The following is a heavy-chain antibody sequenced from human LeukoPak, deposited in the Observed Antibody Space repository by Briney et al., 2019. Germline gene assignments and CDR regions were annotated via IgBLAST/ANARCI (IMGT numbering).Heavy chain of an antibody. CDR2: ISWNSRNI. CDR3: AKDGGYSYGEGFEY. V-gene: IGHV3-9*03. Sequence: PGGSLRLSCAASGFTFDDYAMHWVRQVPGKSLEWVSGISWNSRNIGYADSVKGRFIISRDNAKNSLYLQMNSLRAEDMALYYCAKDGGYSYGEGFEYWGQGTLISVSS. CDR1: GFTFDDYA. J-gene: IGHJ4*02. D-gene: IGHD5-18*01.